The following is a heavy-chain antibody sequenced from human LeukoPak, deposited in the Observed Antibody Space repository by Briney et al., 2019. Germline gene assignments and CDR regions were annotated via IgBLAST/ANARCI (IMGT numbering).Heavy chain of an antibody. CDR1: GFTFSSYA. CDR2: ISYDGSNK. D-gene: IGHD2-2*01. V-gene: IGHV3-30-3*01. CDR3: ARGWYQLLHNWFDP. Sequence: GGSLRLSCAASGFTFSSYAMHWVRQAPGEGLEWVAVISYDGSNKYYADSVKGRFTISRDNSKNTLYLQMNSLRAEDTAVYYCARGWYQLLHNWFDPWGQGTLVTVSS. J-gene: IGHJ5*02.